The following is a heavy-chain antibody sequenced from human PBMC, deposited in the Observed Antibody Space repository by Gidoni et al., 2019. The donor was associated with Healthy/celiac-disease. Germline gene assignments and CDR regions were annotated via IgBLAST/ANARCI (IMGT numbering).Heavy chain of an antibody. Sequence: QVQLQQWGAGLLKPSETLSLTCAVYGGSFSGYYWSWIRQPPGKGLEWIGEINHSGSTNYNPSLKSRVTISVDTSKNQFSLKLSSVTAADTAVYYCARGGGVGAAAGEYFQHWGQGTLVTVSS. CDR1: GGSFSGYY. V-gene: IGHV4-34*01. D-gene: IGHD6-13*01. J-gene: IGHJ1*01. CDR2: INHSGST. CDR3: ARGGGVGAAAGEYFQH.